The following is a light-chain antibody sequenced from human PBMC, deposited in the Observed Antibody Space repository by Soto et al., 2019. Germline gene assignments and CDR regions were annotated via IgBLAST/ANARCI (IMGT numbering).Light chain of an antibody. Sequence: IQLTQSPSSLSASIGDRVTITCRASQDINSYLAWYQQKPGKAPNLLIYEASILQRGVPSRFSGSISGTDFTLTISSLQAEDFATYYCHQTRSYPSTFGGGTKVDIK. CDR3: HQTRSYPST. CDR1: QDINSY. CDR2: EAS. V-gene: IGKV1-9*01. J-gene: IGKJ4*01.